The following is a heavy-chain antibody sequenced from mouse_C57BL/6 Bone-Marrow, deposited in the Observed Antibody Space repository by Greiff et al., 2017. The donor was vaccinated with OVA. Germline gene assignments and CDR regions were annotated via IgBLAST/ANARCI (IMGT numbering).Heavy chain of an antibody. V-gene: IGHV5-6*01. D-gene: IGHD1-1*01. J-gene: IGHJ4*01. CDR3: ARQGTVVAPYAMDD. CDR1: GFTFSSYG. Sequence: EVKLVESGGDLVKPGGSLKLSCAASGFTFSSYGMSWVRQTPDKRLEWVATISSGGSYTYYPDSVKGRFTISRDNAKNTLYLQMSSLKSEDTAMYYCARQGTVVAPYAMDDWGQGTSVTVSS. CDR2: ISSGGSYT.